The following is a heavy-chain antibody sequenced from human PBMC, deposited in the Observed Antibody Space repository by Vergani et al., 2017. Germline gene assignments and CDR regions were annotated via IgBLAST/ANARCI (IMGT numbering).Heavy chain of an antibody. CDR1: GYSFTSYW. CDR2: IYPGDSDT. Sequence: EVQLVQSGAEVKKPGESLKISCKGSGYSFTSYWIGWVRQMPGKGLEWMGIIYPGDSDTRYSPSFQGQVTISADKSISTAYLQWSSLKASDTAMYYCARLQVKQWELLRGGWFDPWGQGTLVTVSS. D-gene: IGHD1-26*01. J-gene: IGHJ5*02. V-gene: IGHV5-51*01. CDR3: ARLQVKQWELLRGGWFDP.